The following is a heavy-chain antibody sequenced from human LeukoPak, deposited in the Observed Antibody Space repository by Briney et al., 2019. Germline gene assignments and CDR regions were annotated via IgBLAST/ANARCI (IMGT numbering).Heavy chain of an antibody. Sequence: ASVKVSCKASGYTFTSYGISWVRQAPGQGLEWMGWISAYNGNTNYAQKLQGRVTMTTDTSTSTAYMELRSLRSDDTAVYYCARDRIRVGATSWLDPWGQGTLVTVSS. J-gene: IGHJ5*02. D-gene: IGHD1-26*01. CDR1: GYTFTSYG. CDR2: ISAYNGNT. V-gene: IGHV1-18*01. CDR3: ARDRIRVGATSWLDP.